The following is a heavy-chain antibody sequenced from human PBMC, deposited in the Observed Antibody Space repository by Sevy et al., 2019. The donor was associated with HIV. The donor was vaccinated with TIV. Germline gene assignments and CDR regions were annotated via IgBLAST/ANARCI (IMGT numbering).Heavy chain of an antibody. CDR2: ISGSSNYI. CDR1: GFTFSSYS. Sequence: GGSLRLSCAASGFTFSSYSMNWVRQAPRKGLEWVSSISGSSNYIYYAESLKGRFIISRDNAKNTLYLQMNSLRADDTAVYYCATGPPDGSYDYFDYWGQGTLVTVSS. V-gene: IGHV3-21*06. J-gene: IGHJ4*02. CDR3: ATGPPDGSYDYFDY. D-gene: IGHD1-26*01.